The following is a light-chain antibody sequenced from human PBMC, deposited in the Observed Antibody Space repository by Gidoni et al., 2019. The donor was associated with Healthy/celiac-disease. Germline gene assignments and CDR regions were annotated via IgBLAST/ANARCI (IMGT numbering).Light chain of an antibody. V-gene: IGKV1-39*01. CDR1: QSISSY. J-gene: IGKJ3*01. CDR2: AAD. Sequence: DIEMTQTPSSLSASVGDRVTITCRARQSISSYLNWYQQKPGKAPKLLIYAADSLQSGVPTRCSGGGYGTDITLTISSLQPEDFATYYCKQSYSTRTFGPGTKVDIK. CDR3: KQSYSTRT.